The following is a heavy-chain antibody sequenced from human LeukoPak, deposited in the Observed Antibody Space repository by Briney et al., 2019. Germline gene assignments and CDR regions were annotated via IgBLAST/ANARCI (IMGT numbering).Heavy chain of an antibody. V-gene: IGHV4-4*07. Sequence: PSETLSLTCTVSGGSISSYYWSWIRQPAGKGLEWIGRIYTSGSTNYNPSLKSRVTMSVDTSKNQFSLKLTSVTAADTAVYYCASLYSSGWSPPRYYYMDVWGKGTTVTVSS. CDR1: GGSISSYY. J-gene: IGHJ6*03. CDR2: IYTSGST. D-gene: IGHD6-19*01. CDR3: ASLYSSGWSPPRYYYMDV.